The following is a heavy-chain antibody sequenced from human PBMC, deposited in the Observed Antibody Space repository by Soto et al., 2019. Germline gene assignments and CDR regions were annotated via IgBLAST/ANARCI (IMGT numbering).Heavy chain of an antibody. Sequence: PSETLSLTCAVSGGPISSDTWWSWVRQPPGRGLEWIGEIYRSGSTNYNPSLQRRGTISVDKSKNQFSLKLSSVTAADTAVYYCAREAYKRGATHHFFDYWGQGTLVTVYS. CDR2: IYRSGST. J-gene: IGHJ4*02. V-gene: IGHV4-4*02. D-gene: IGHD1-26*01. CDR1: GGPISSDTW. CDR3: AREAYKRGATHHFFDY.